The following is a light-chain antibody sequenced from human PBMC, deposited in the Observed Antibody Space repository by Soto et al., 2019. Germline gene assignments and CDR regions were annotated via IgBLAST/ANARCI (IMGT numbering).Light chain of an antibody. CDR3: QQCYSAPLT. V-gene: IGKV4-1*01. Sequence: DIVMTQSPDSLAVSLGERATINCKSSQNILYTNTTNYLVWYQQKPGQPPKLLISWASTRESGVPDRFSGSGSGTDFTLTISSLQADDVAVYYCQQCYSAPLTFGGGTKVEI. CDR2: WAS. J-gene: IGKJ4*01. CDR1: QNILYTNTTNY.